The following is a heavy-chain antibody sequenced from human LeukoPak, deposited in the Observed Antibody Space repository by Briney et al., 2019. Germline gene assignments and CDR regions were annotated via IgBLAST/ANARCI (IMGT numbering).Heavy chain of an antibody. J-gene: IGHJ4*02. CDR1: GFTFSSYS. D-gene: IGHD5-12*01. Sequence: PGGSLRLSCAASGFTFSSYSMNWVRQAPGKGLEWVSSISSSSSSYIYYADSVKGRFTISRDNAKNSLYLQMNGLRAEDTAVYYCARGLSGYDGLGYWGQGTLVTVSS. CDR2: ISSSSSSYI. CDR3: ARGLSGYDGLGY. V-gene: IGHV3-21*01.